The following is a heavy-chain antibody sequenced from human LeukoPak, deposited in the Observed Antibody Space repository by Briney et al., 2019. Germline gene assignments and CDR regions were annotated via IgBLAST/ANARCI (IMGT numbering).Heavy chain of an antibody. CDR2: ISSSSRYT. Sequence: AGSLRLSCAAYGFTFSDYYMSWIRQAPGKGLEWLSYISSSSRYTNYADSVKGRFTISRDNAKNSLYLQMNSLSAEDTAVYYCSRVHGPGYSYGQGAYWGQGTLVTVSS. CDR3: SRVHGPGYSYGQGAY. J-gene: IGHJ4*02. D-gene: IGHD5-18*01. CDR1: GFTFSDYY. V-gene: IGHV3-11*06.